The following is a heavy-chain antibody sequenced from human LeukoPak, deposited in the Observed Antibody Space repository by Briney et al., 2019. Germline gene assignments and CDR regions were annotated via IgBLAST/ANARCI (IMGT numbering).Heavy chain of an antibody. Sequence: PGGSLTLSCAASGLTGSHNYVSWVPQAPGKGLEWVSAIHTSGDTCYADSVKGRFTSSRDTPKNTLYLQINSLRVEDTAVYYCIVFGDSIHWGQGTRVTVSS. CDR1: GLTGSHNY. J-gene: IGHJ4*02. CDR2: IHTSGDT. CDR3: IVFGDSIH. V-gene: IGHV3-53*01. D-gene: IGHD4-17*01.